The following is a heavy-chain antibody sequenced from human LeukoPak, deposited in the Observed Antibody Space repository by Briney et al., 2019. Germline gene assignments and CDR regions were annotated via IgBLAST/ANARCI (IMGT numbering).Heavy chain of an antibody. J-gene: IGHJ4*02. V-gene: IGHV4-4*02. CDR1: GGSISSSNW. CDR2: IYHSGST. D-gene: IGHD2-15*01. Sequence: PSETLSLTCAVSGGSISSSNWWSWVRQPPGKGLEWIGEIYHSGSTNYNPSLKSRVTISVDKSKNQSSLKLSSVTAADTAVYYCARALGYCSGGSCYIGDYWGQGTLVTVSS. CDR3: ARALGYCSGGSCYIGDY.